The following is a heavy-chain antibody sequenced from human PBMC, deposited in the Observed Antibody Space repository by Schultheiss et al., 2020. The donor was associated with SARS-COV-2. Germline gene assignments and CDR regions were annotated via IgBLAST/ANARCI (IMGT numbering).Heavy chain of an antibody. D-gene: IGHD3-22*01. J-gene: IGHJ4*02. CDR2: INHSGST. CDR1: GGSISSSSYY. Sequence: SETLSLTCTVSGGSISSSSYYWSWIRQPPGKGLEWIGEINHSGSTNYNPSLKSRVTISVDTSKNQFSLKLSSVTAADTAVYYCARAPITMIVVARGYFDYWGQGTLVTVSS. V-gene: IGHV4-39*07. CDR3: ARAPITMIVVARGYFDY.